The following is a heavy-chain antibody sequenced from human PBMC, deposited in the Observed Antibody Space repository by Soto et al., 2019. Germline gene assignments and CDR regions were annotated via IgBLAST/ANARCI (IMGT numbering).Heavy chain of an antibody. CDR3: ARGWGYDSTDYYYAY. J-gene: IGHJ4*02. CDR2: IIPIFGTA. D-gene: IGHD3-22*01. V-gene: IGHV1-69*01. Sequence: QVPLVQSGDEVRKPGSSVRVSCKASGGSFNRHTISWVRQAPGQGLEWMGGIIPIFGTANHAQKFQGRVTIIADESTSTVYMELSSLRSDDTAIYYCARGWGYDSTDYYYAYWGQGTLVIVSS. CDR1: GGSFNRHT.